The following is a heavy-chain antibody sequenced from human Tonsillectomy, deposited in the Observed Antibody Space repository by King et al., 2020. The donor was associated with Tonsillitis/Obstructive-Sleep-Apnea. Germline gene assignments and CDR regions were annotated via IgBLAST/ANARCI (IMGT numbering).Heavy chain of an antibody. D-gene: IGHD5/OR15-5a*01. Sequence: VQLVESGGGVVQPGRSLRLSCAASGFTFSSYAMHWVRKAPGKGLEWVAVISYDGSHKYYADSVKGRFTISRDNSKNTLYLQMNSLRGEDTAVYYCARTESTADYGMDVGGQGTSVTVSS. V-gene: IGHV3-30*04. CDR3: ARTESTADYGMDV. CDR2: ISYDGSHK. CDR1: GFTFSSYA. J-gene: IGHJ6*02.